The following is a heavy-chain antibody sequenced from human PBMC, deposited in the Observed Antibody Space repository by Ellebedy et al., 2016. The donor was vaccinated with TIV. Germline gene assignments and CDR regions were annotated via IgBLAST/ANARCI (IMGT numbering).Heavy chain of an antibody. D-gene: IGHD3-3*01. Sequence: GESLKISCAASGFTFSSYAMSWVRQAPGKGLEWVSAISGSGGSTYYADSVKGRFTISRDNSKNTLYLQMNSLRAEDTGVYYCARDYDFWTGRLDYWGRGTLVTVSS. CDR2: ISGSGGST. CDR3: ARDYDFWTGRLDY. J-gene: IGHJ4*02. CDR1: GFTFSSYA. V-gene: IGHV3-23*01.